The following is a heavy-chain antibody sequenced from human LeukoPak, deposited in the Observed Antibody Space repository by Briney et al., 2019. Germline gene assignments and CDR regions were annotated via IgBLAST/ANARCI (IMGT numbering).Heavy chain of an antibody. Sequence: ASVKVSCKASGYTFTGYYMHWVRQAPGQGLEWMGWINPNSGGTNYAQKFQGRVTMTRDTSISTAYMELSRLRSDDTAVYYCARVHGNRFLERLGGEYYYYYYMDVWGKGTTVTVSS. V-gene: IGHV1-2*02. CDR2: INPNSGGT. D-gene: IGHD3-3*01. J-gene: IGHJ6*03. CDR3: ARVHGNRFLERLGGEYYYYYYMDV. CDR1: GYTFTGYY.